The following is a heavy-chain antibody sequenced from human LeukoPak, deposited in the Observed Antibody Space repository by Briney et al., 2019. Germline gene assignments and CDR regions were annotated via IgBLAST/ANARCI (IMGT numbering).Heavy chain of an antibody. CDR3: ARVGDYYDSTGYYFPFDY. Sequence: PGGSLRLSCAASGFTFSSYDMNWVRQAPGKGLEWVPSITSSSSFIYYADSVRGRFTISRDNTKNSLFLQMNSLRAEDTAVYYCARVGDYYDSTGYYFPFDYWGQGTPVTVSS. CDR1: GFTFSSYD. CDR2: ITSSSSFI. J-gene: IGHJ4*02. D-gene: IGHD3-22*01. V-gene: IGHV3-21*01.